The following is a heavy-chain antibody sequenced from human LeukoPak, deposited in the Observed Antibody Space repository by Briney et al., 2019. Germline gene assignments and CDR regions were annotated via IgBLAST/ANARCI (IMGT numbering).Heavy chain of an antibody. Sequence: ASVKVSCKASGYTFTSHYMHWVRQAPGQGLEWMGWINPNSGGTNYAQKFQGRVTMTRDTSISTTYMELCRLRSDDTAVYYCARENSDSSAYYYDYWGQGTLVTVSS. V-gene: IGHV1-2*02. CDR3: ARENSDSSAYYYDY. CDR1: GYTFTSHY. J-gene: IGHJ4*02. CDR2: INPNSGGT. D-gene: IGHD3-22*01.